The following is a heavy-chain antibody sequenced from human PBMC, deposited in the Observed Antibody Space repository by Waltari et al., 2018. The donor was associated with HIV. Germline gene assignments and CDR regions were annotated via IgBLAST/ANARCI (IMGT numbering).Heavy chain of an antibody. Sequence: EVQLEESGGGLVTPGVSLRLSCAASGFTFSRSSMNWVRQAPGKGLEWVSSISCSSSYIYYADSVKGRFTISRDNAKNSLYLQMNSLRAEDTAVYYCARDKAITMIVGYYFDYWGQGTLVTVSS. CDR2: ISCSSSYI. J-gene: IGHJ4*02. V-gene: IGHV3-21*01. CDR3: ARDKAITMIVGYYFDY. CDR1: GFTFSRSS. D-gene: IGHD3-22*01.